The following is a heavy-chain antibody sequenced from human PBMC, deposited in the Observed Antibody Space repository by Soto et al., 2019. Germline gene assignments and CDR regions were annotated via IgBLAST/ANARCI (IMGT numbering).Heavy chain of an antibody. CDR1: SGSLSSGGYY. V-gene: IGHV4-31*03. CDR2: IYFTGIT. CDR3: ERAPPYHQVNWPDI. J-gene: IGHJ5*02. Sequence: SETLSLTCTVSSGSLSSGGYYWNWIRQHPVKGLEWIGYIYFTGITYYTPSLKSRVNLSVDTSKSQFSLEMRSVTAADTAIYYCERAPPYHQVNWPDIWGTGVMVT.